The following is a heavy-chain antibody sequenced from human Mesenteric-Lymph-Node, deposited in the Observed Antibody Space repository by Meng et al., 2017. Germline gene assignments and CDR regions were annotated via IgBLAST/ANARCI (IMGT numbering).Heavy chain of an antibody. V-gene: IGHV3-30*07. Sequence: GESLKISCAASGFTFSTYAMSWVRQAPGKGLEWVAVISYDGSNKYYADSVKGRFTISRDNAKNTLYLQMNYLRAEDTAVYYCARDGLRGRIYYYYYGMDVWGQGTTVTVSS. CDR1: GFTFSTYA. D-gene: IGHD3-16*01. CDR2: ISYDGSNK. CDR3: ARDGLRGRIYYYYYGMDV. J-gene: IGHJ6*02.